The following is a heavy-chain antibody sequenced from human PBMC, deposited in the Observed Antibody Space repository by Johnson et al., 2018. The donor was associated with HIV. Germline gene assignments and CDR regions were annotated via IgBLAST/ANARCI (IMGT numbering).Heavy chain of an antibody. J-gene: IGHJ3*02. CDR2: IYSGGST. D-gene: IGHD1-14*01. CDR3: ARRGLGINYAFDI. V-gene: IGHV3-53*01. Sequence: VQLVESGGGLMQPGGSLRLSCVASGFTVSSNYMSWVRQAPGKGLEWVSIIYSGGSTKHADSVKGRFTISRDNSKNTLYLQMNRLRAEDTAGDYCARRGLGINYAFDICGQGTMVTVSS. CDR1: GFTVSSNY.